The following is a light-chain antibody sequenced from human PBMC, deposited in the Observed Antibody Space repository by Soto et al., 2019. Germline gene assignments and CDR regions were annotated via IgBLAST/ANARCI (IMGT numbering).Light chain of an antibody. Sequence: DIQMTQSPSSVSASVGDRVTITCRASQGISSWLACYQQKPGKAPKLLIYAASSLQRGVPSWFSGSGSGTELTLTINILQPEDIATCCCHQANSFPPFTFGPGTKVDI. CDR1: QGISSW. CDR2: AAS. CDR3: HQANSFPPFT. V-gene: IGKV1D-12*01. J-gene: IGKJ3*01.